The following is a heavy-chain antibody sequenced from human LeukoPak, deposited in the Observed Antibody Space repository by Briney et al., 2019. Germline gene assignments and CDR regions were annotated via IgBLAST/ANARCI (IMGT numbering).Heavy chain of an antibody. Sequence: GGSLRLSCAASGFTFSNAWMSWVRQAPGKGLEWVGRIKSKTDGGTTDYAAPVKGRFTISRDDSKNTLYLQMNRLKTEDTAVYYCTTRIAARRIWFDPWGQGTLVTVSS. D-gene: IGHD6-6*01. CDR3: TTRIAARRIWFDP. V-gene: IGHV3-15*01. CDR2: IKSKTDGGTT. CDR1: GFTFSNAW. J-gene: IGHJ5*02.